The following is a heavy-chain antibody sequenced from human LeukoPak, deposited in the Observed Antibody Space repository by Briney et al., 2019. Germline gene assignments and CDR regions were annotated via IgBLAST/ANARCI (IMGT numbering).Heavy chain of an antibody. CDR2: INHSVST. CDR1: GGSFSGYY. J-gene: IGHJ4*02. V-gene: IGHV4-34*01. D-gene: IGHD3-10*01. Sequence: SETLSLTCAVYGGSFSGYYWSWIRQPPGKGLEWIGEINHSVSTNYNPSLKSRVTISVDTSKNQFSLKLSSVTAADTAVYYCARSLLWFGELSPALDYWGQGTLVTVSS. CDR3: ARSLLWFGELSPALDY.